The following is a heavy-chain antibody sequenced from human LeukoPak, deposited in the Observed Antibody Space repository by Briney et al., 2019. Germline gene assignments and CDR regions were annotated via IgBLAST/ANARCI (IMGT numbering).Heavy chain of an antibody. J-gene: IGHJ3*02. Sequence: PGGSLRLSCAASSFTVSRNFMTWVRQAPGKGLEWVSVIYSGGNTYYADYVKGRFTISRDNSKNTLYLQMNSLRAEDTAVYHCARDRLPPLGAFDIWGQGTMVTVSS. CDR1: SFTVSRNF. CDR2: IYSGGNT. D-gene: IGHD3-16*01. CDR3: ARDRLPPLGAFDI. V-gene: IGHV3-66*01.